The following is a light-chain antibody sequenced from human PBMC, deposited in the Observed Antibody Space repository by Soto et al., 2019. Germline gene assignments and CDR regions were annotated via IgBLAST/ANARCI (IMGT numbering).Light chain of an antibody. J-gene: IGKJ4*01. V-gene: IGKV3-15*01. CDR2: GAS. CDR1: QSVSSN. CDR3: QQYNNWSPLT. Sequence: EVVMTQSPATLSVSPGERATLSCRASQSVSSNLAWYQQKPGQAPRLLISGASTRATGIPARFSGSGSGTEFTLTISSLQPEDFAVYYCQQYNNWSPLTFGGGTKVEIK.